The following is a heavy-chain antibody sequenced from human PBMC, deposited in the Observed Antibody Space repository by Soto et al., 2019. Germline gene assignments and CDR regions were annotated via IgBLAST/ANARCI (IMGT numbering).Heavy chain of an antibody. Sequence: QIQLHESGPGLVKPSQTLSLTCTVSGGSSRRGDYYGSWIRQTPERGLELCGYVHYSGNTFYNPSLKSRATISLDTSRNQFSLNLSSVTAADSAVYYCAREIMAADHFDYWGQGALVTVSS. J-gene: IGHJ4*02. CDR1: GGSSRRGDYY. V-gene: IGHV4-30-4*01. D-gene: IGHD6-13*01. CDR2: VHYSGNT. CDR3: AREIMAADHFDY.